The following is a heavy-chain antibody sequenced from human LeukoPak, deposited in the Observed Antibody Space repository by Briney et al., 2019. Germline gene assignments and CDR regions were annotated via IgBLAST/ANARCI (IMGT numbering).Heavy chain of an antibody. CDR1: GYSFTSYW. Sequence: GESLKISCKGSGYSFTSYWIGWVRPMPGKGLEWMGIIYPGDSDTRYSPSFQGQVTISADKSISTVYLQWSSLKASDTGMYYCARATNWGLYYFDFWGQGTLVTVSS. CDR2: IYPGDSDT. CDR3: ARATNWGLYYFDF. D-gene: IGHD7-27*01. J-gene: IGHJ4*02. V-gene: IGHV5-51*01.